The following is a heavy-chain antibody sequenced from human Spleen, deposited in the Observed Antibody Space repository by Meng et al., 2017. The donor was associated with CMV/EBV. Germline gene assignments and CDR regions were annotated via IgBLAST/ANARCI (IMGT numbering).Heavy chain of an antibody. V-gene: IGHV1-69*05. D-gene: IGHD6-6*01. J-gene: IGHJ6*02. CDR2: IIPIFGTA. Sequence: SVKVSCKASGGTFSSYAISWVRQAPGQGLEWMGGIIPIFGTANYAQKFQGRVTITTDESTSTAYMELSSLRSEDTAVYYCASPVIAARRPTNYYDMDVWGQGTTVTV. CDR3: ASPVIAARRPTNYYDMDV. CDR1: GGTFSSYA.